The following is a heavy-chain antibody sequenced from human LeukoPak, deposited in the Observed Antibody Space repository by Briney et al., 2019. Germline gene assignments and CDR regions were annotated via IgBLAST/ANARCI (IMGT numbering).Heavy chain of an antibody. CDR3: ARLRRYCSGGSCPKLDYYYYGMDV. CDR2: INHSGST. D-gene: IGHD2-15*01. J-gene: IGHJ6*04. V-gene: IGHV4-34*01. CDR1: GGSFSGYY. Sequence: AETLSLTCAVYGGSFSGYYWSWIRQPPGKGLEWIGEINHSGSTNYNPSLKSRVTISVDTSKNQFSLKLSSVTAVDTAVYYCARLRRYCSGGSCPKLDYYYYGMDVWGKGTTVTVSS.